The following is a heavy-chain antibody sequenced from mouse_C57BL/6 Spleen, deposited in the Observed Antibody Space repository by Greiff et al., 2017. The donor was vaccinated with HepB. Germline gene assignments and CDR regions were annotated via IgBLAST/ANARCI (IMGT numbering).Heavy chain of an antibody. CDR3: ARHPMVRYFDY. D-gene: IGHD2-2*01. CDR2: ISSGGSYT. Sequence: EVQLKESGGDLVKPGGSLKLSCAASGFTFSSYGMSWVRQTPDKRLEWVATISSGGSYTYYPDSVKGRFTISRDNAKNTLYLQMSSLKSEDTAMYYCARHPMVRYFDYWGQGTTLTVSS. V-gene: IGHV5-6*01. CDR1: GFTFSSYG. J-gene: IGHJ2*01.